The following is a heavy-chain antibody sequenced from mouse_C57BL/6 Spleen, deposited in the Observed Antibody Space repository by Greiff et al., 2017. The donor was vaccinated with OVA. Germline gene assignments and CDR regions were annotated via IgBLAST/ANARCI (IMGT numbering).Heavy chain of an antibody. Sequence: DVKLQESGPELVKPGASVKIPCKASGYTFTDYNMDWVKQSHGKSLEWIGDINPNNGGTIYNQKFKGKATLTVDKSSSTAYMELRSLTSEDTAVYYCARLRPWYFDVWGTGTTVTVSS. CDR1: GYTFTDYN. V-gene: IGHV1-18*01. J-gene: IGHJ1*03. CDR2: INPNNGGT. CDR3: ARLRPWYFDV.